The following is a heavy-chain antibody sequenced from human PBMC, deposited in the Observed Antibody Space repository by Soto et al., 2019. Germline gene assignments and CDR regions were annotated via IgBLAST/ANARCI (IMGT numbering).Heavy chain of an antibody. Sequence: SETLSLTCAVSGGSISSGNSYSWSWIRQPPGKGLEWIGSISHTGSTSYNPSLKGRVTMSVDKSKNQFSLKLSSVTAADMAVYYCARAVAPYLGTWFDPWDQGTLVTVSS. CDR1: GGSISSGNSYS. CDR3: ARAVAPYLGTWFDP. D-gene: IGHD3-16*01. V-gene: IGHV4-30-2*01. J-gene: IGHJ5*02. CDR2: ISHTGST.